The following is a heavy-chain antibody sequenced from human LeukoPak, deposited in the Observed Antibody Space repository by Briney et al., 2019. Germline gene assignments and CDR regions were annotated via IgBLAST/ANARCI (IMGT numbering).Heavy chain of an antibody. D-gene: IGHD2-21*01. CDR1: GFTFSSYT. CDR3: AKDQVISGSEASDI. J-gene: IGHJ3*02. CDR2: ISGNGVGT. V-gene: IGHV3-23*01. Sequence: GVLRFSCAASGFTFSSYTMNWVRQAPGKGLEWVSAISGNGVGTYYADSVKGRFTISRDNSWNTLYLQMNSLRAEDTAVYYCAKDQVISGSEASDIWGQGTMVTVSS.